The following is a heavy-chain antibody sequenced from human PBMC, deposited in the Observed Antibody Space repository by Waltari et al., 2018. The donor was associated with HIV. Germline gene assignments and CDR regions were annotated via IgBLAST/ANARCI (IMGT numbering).Heavy chain of an antibody. D-gene: IGHD3-3*01. J-gene: IGHJ1*01. CDR3: VRDSDGSGYDI. V-gene: IGHV3-20*04. Sequence: DVRLVESGGEVVRPGASLRLPCVASGCPIDDYGMAWVRQSPGEGLEWVSNIDWNGGSANYGDSVKGRFTVFRDNPKASLYLQMNNLRDEDTGLYYCVRDSDGSGYDIWGRGTLVTVFS. CDR1: GCPIDDYG. CDR2: IDWNGGSA.